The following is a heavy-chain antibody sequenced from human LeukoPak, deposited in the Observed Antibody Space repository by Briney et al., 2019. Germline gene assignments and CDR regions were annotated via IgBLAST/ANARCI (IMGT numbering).Heavy chain of an antibody. V-gene: IGHV1-18*01. CDR3: ARHGELPPLYAFHI. D-gene: IGHD3-10*01. J-gene: IGHJ3*02. CDR1: GYTFTSYG. Sequence: ASVKVSCEASGYTFTSYGISWVRQAPGQGLEWMGWISAYNGNTNYAQKLQGRVTMTRDTSTSTVYMELSSLRSEDTAVYYCARHGELPPLYAFHIWGQGTMVTVSS. CDR2: ISAYNGNT.